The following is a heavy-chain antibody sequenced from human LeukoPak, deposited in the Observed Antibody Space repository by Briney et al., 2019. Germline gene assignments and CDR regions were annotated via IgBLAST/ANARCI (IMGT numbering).Heavy chain of an antibody. J-gene: IGHJ4*02. V-gene: IGHV1-2*02. CDR1: GYTFSAFY. D-gene: IGHD6-13*01. CDR3: ARGWGIAAASFDY. CDR2: INPNSGGT. Sequence: ASVKVSCKTSGYTFSAFYMHWVRQAPGQGLEWMGWINPNSGGTNYAQKFQGRVTMTRDTSISTAYMELSRLRSDDTAVYYCARGWGIAAASFDYWGQGTLVTVSS.